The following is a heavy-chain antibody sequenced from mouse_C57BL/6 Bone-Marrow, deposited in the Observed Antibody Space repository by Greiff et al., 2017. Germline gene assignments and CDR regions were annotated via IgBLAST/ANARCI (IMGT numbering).Heavy chain of an antibody. CDR3: ARLLRLDY. CDR1: GFTFTDYY. Sequence: EVKLVESGGGLVQPGGSLSLSCAASGFTFTDYYMSWVRQPPGKALEWLGFIRNKANGYTTEYSASVKGRFTISRDNSQSILYLQMNALGAEDSATYYCARLLRLDYWGQGTTLTVSS. D-gene: IGHD1-1*01. CDR2: IRNKANGYTT. V-gene: IGHV7-3*01. J-gene: IGHJ2*01.